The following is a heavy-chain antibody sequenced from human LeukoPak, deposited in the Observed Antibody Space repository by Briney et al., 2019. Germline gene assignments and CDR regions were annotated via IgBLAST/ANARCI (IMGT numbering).Heavy chain of an antibody. V-gene: IGHV3-23*01. D-gene: IGHD3-16*01. CDR1: GFTFNDYA. J-gene: IGHJ6*02. CDR3: AKGAVAWGQLTKNFYYYGMDV. Sequence: GGSLRLSCAASGFTFNDYAMTWVRQAPGMGLDWVSAIRGGGTSTYYADSVEGRFTISRDNSKNTVFLQMNSLRAEDTAVYYCAKGAVAWGQLTKNFYYYGMDVWGQGTTVTVSS. CDR2: IRGGGTST.